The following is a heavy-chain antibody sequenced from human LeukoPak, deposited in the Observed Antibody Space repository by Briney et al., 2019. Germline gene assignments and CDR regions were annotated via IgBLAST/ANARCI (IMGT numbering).Heavy chain of an antibody. CDR2: ISWNRGVI. Sequence: PGRSLRLSCAASGFTFDDYAMHWVRQAPGKGLEWVSGISWNRGVIGYADSVKGRFTISRDNAKNSLYLQMNSLRAEDTAVYYCARVVSEYSSSHTYYFDYWGQGTLVTVSS. CDR3: ARVVSEYSSSHTYYFDY. V-gene: IGHV3-9*01. CDR1: GFTFDDYA. D-gene: IGHD6-6*01. J-gene: IGHJ4*02.